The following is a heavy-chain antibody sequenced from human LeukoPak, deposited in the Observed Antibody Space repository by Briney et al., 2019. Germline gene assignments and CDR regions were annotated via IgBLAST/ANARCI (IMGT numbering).Heavy chain of an antibody. CDR1: GGSISSGGYY. CDR2: IYYSGST. J-gene: IGHJ4*02. V-gene: IGHV4-31*03. Sequence: PSETLSLTCTVSGGSISSGGYYWSWIRQHPGKGLEWIGYIYYSGSTYYNPSLKSRVTISVDTSKNQFSLKLSSLPAAEPAMSFCASIARDPYSSIPDYWGRGTLVTVSS. CDR3: ASIARDPYSSIPDY. D-gene: IGHD6-13*01.